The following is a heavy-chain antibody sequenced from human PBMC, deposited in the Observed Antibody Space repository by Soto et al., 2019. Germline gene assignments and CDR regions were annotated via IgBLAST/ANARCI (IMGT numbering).Heavy chain of an antibody. J-gene: IGHJ6*02. CDR3: AKDKGIAAPLHYYYYGMDV. D-gene: IGHD6-13*01. V-gene: IGHV3-30*18. CDR1: IFTSRSYG. Sequence: STRLSCAASIFTSRSYGMHWVRQAPGKGLEWVAVISYDGSNKYYADSVKGRFTISRDNSKNTLYLQMNSLRAEDTAVYYCAKDKGIAAPLHYYYYGMDVWGQGTTVTV. CDR2: ISYDGSNK.